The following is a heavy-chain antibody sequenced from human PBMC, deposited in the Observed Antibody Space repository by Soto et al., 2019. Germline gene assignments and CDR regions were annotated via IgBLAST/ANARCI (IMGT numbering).Heavy chain of an antibody. V-gene: IGHV3-30*18. CDR3: GKGCLGGGYCFLVAH. CDR1: GFTFNRYG. J-gene: IGHJ4*02. Sequence: QVQLVKSGGDVVQPGRSLRLSCAASGFTFNRYGMHWVRQAPGKGLEWVAIISNGGTKENYADSVKGRFTISRDNSKNPLCLQMNSPAAEVTAGYFGGKGCLGGGYCFLVAHWGLGTLVTVSS. CDR2: ISNGGTKE. D-gene: IGHD2-21*02.